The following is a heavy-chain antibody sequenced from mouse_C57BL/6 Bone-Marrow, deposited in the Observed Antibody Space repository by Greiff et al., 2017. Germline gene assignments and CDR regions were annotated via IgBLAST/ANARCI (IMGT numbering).Heavy chain of an antibody. CDR2: MYPGDGDT. CDR1: GYAFSSSW. J-gene: IGHJ4*01. CDR3: ARVYGWYAMDY. Sequence: QVQLQQSGPELVKPGASVQLSCKASGYAFSSSWMTWVKQRPGKGLEWIGRMYPGDGDTNYNGKFKGKATLTADKSSSTAYMQLSSLTSEDSAVYFCARVYGWYAMDYWGQGTSVTVSS. V-gene: IGHV1-82*01. D-gene: IGHD1-1*01.